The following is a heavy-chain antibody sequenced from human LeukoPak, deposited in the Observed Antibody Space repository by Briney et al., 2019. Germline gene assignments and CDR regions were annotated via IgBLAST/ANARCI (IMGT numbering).Heavy chain of an antibody. Sequence: GGSLRLSCAASGFTFSSYAMSWVRQAPGKGLEWVSAISGSGGSTYYADSAKGRFTISRDNSKDTLFLQLNSLTAADTAMYFCAKASVAIPQYCNSWGQGTLVTVSS. D-gene: IGHD2-2*02. CDR3: AKASVAIPQYCNS. V-gene: IGHV3-23*01. J-gene: IGHJ5*02. CDR1: GFTFSSYA. CDR2: ISGSGGST.